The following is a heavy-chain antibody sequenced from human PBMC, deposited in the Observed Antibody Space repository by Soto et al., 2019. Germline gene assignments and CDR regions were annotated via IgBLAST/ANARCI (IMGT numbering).Heavy chain of an antibody. CDR3: ARLGANSFGNYYLDV. CDR1: GGSISSGGYY. D-gene: IGHD3-10*01. V-gene: IGHV4-31*03. CDR2: IYYSGST. Sequence: SETLSLTCTVSGGSISSGGYYWSWIRQHPGKGLEWIGYIYYSGSTYYNPSLKSRVTISVDTSKNQFSLKLSSVTAADTAVYYCARLGANSFGNYYLDVWGKGTTVTVSS. J-gene: IGHJ6*03.